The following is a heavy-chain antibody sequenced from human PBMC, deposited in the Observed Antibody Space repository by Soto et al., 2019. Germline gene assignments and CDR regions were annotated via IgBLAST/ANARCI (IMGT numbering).Heavy chain of an antibody. Sequence: QVQLVESGGGVVQPGRSLRLSCAASGFTLSSYSMHWVRQAPGKGLEWVGVISYDGNKKYYRDSVKGRFSISRDTSNNTVHLQMNSLRPDDTAVYYCARIVAVAGLDYGGQGSLVTVSS. CDR3: ARIVAVAGLDY. D-gene: IGHD6-19*01. CDR2: ISYDGNKK. CDR1: GFTLSSYS. J-gene: IGHJ4*02. V-gene: IGHV3-30-3*01.